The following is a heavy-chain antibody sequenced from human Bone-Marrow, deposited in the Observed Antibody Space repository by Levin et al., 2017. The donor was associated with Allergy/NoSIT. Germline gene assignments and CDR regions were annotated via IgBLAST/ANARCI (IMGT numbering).Heavy chain of an antibody. CDR1: GFTFSMYS. CDR2: ISSTHTIM. D-gene: IGHD5-24*01. J-gene: IGHJ4*02. Sequence: GGSLRLSCAASGFTFSMYSMNWVRQAPGKGLEWVSHISSTHTIMYADSVKGRFTISRDNAKNSLYLQMNSLRDEDTAVYHCARDARDEYNFWFDYWGQGILVTVSS. CDR3: ARDARDEYNFWFDY. V-gene: IGHV3-48*02.